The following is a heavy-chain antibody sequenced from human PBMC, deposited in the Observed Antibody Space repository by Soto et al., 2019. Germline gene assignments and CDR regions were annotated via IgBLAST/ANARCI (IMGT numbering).Heavy chain of an antibody. CDR3: ARDKGGYSYGHDAFDI. CDR2: IWYDGSNK. CDR1: GFTFSSYG. V-gene: IGHV3-33*01. Sequence: SLRLSCAASGFTFSSYGMHWVRQAPGKGLEWVAVIWYDGSNKYYADSVKGRFTISRDNSKNTLYLQMNSLRAEDTAVYYCARDKGGYSYGHDAFDIWGQGTMVTVSS. D-gene: IGHD5-18*01. J-gene: IGHJ3*02.